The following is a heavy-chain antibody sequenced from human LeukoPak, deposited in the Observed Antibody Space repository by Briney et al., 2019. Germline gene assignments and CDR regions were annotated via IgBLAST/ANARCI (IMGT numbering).Heavy chain of an antibody. D-gene: IGHD6-13*01. CDR1: GYTFSSYD. CDR2: MNPNSGNT. CDR3: TRGLRREQQLLRAFDD. Sequence: ASVKVSCKASGYTFSSYDINWVRQATGEGLEWMGWMNPNSGNTGYAQKFQGRVSMTSNTSISTAYMELSSLRSEDTAVYYCTRGLRREQQLLRAFDDWGQGTLVTVSS. V-gene: IGHV1-8*01. J-gene: IGHJ4*02.